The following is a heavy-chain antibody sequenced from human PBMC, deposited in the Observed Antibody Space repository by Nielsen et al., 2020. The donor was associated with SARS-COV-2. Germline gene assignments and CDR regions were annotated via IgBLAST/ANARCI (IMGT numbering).Heavy chain of an antibody. V-gene: IGHV1-18*01. CDR1: GCTFSSHA. CDR3: ARTPLGYCSSSNCYGDFYFDY. J-gene: IGHJ4*02. D-gene: IGHD2-2*01. Sequence: ASVQVSCKASGCTFSSHAVNWVRQAPGQGLEWMGWFNTYNGNTNYAQKPQGRVTVTTDTSTSTSYMELRSLTSDDTAVYYCARTPLGYCSSSNCYGDFYFDYWGQGTLVSVSS. CDR2: FNTYNGNT.